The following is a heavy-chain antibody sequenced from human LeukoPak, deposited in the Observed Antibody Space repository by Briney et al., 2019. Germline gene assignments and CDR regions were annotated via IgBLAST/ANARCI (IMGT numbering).Heavy chain of an antibody. Sequence: ASVKVSCKASGYTFTSYGFSWVRQAPGQGLEWMGWISAYNGNTNYAQNLQGRVTMTTDTSTTTAYMELRSLRSDDTAVYYCARGLGSYPEIPLDYWGQGTLVTVS. CDR2: ISAYNGNT. J-gene: IGHJ4*02. V-gene: IGHV1-18*01. D-gene: IGHD3-16*02. CDR1: GYTFTSYG. CDR3: ARGLGSYPEIPLDY.